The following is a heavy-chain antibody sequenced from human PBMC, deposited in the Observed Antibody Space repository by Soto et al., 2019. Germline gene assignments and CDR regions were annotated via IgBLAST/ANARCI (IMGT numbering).Heavy chain of an antibody. CDR2: INSDGSTT. J-gene: IGHJ4*02. CDR1: GFTFSSHW. Sequence: GDSLKISCAVSGFTFSSHWMHWVRQAPGKGLMWVSRINSDGSTTNYADSVKGRFTISRDNAKKTLYLQMNSLRVDDTAVYYCARDSSPYYDFWSGFYTYFDYWGQGALVTVSS. V-gene: IGHV3-74*01. D-gene: IGHD3-3*01. CDR3: ARDSSPYYDFWSGFYTYFDY.